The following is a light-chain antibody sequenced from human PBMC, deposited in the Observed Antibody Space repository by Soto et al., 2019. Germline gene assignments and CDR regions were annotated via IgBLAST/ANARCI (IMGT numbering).Light chain of an antibody. J-gene: IGKJ2*01. V-gene: IGKV1-33*01. CDR2: DES. CDR3: QNDDRVPPYT. Sequence: DIQMTQSPSSLSASVGDRITITCQARQDIDNYLNWYQQRPGKAPKLLIYDESYLETGVPSRFSGRESRTDFSFTISSLQPEDIATYYCQNDDRVPPYTFGQGPRLDLK. CDR1: QDIDNY.